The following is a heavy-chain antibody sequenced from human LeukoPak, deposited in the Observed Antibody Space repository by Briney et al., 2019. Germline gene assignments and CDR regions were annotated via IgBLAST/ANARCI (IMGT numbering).Heavy chain of an antibody. Sequence: GASVKVSCKASGYDFINYGISWVRQSPGQGLEWMGWRSIYNGNTAYKLQGRVTITTDTSTSTAYMEVRSLTSDDTAVYYCARASPIVVVITNDYWGQGTLVTVSS. CDR1: GYDFINYG. V-gene: IGHV1-18*01. D-gene: IGHD3-22*01. CDR3: ARASPIVVVITNDY. J-gene: IGHJ4*02. CDR2: RSIYNGNT.